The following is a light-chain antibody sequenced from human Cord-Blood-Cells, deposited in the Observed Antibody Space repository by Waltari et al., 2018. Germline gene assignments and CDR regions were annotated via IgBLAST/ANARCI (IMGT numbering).Light chain of an antibody. Sequence: DIQTTPSPSSLFASGGNNDTITCRASQGISSYLNWYQQKPGKAPKLLIYAASSLQSGVPSRFSGSGSGTDFTLTISSLQPEDFATYYCQQAYSIPPTFGQGTKVEIK. CDR3: QQAYSIPPT. J-gene: IGKJ1*01. CDR1: QGISSY. CDR2: AAS. V-gene: IGKV1-39*01.